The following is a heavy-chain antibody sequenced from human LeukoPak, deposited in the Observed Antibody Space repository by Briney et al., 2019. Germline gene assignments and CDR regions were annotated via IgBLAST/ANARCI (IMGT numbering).Heavy chain of an antibody. CDR3: ARWPTNYYYGMDV. Sequence: GASVKVSCKASGYTFTGYYMHWARQAPGQGLEWMGWINPNSGGTNYAQKFQGRVTMTRDTSISTAYMELSRLRSDDTAVYYCARWPTNYYYGMDVWGQGTTVTVSS. V-gene: IGHV1-2*02. CDR2: INPNSGGT. J-gene: IGHJ6*02. CDR1: GYTFTGYY.